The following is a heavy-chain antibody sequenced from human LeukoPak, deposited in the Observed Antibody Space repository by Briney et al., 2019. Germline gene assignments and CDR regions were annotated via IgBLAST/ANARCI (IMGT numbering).Heavy chain of an antibody. V-gene: IGHV1-2*02. J-gene: IGHJ4*02. CDR2: INPRSGGR. CDR1: EYTFTAYD. Sequence: GASVKVSCKASEYTFTAYDMHWVRQAPGQGLEWMGWINPRSGGRDYAQKFQGRVTMTRDTSISTAYMELSRLTSDDTAVYYCTTKARWDWDYWGQGTLVTVSS. D-gene: IGHD1-14*01. CDR3: TTKARWDWDY.